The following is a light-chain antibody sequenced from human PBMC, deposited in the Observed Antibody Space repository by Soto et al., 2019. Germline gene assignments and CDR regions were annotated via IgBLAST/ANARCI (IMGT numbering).Light chain of an antibody. CDR1: TSNIGRNT. J-gene: IGLJ3*02. CDR3: AAWDDILNGWV. Sequence: QSLPTQPPSASGTPGQRVTISCSGSTSNIGRNTVNWYQQLPGTAPKLLIKVDDQRPSGVPDRFSGSRSGTSASLAISGLQSEDEADYYCAAWDDILNGWVFGGGTQLTVL. V-gene: IGLV1-44*01. CDR2: VDD.